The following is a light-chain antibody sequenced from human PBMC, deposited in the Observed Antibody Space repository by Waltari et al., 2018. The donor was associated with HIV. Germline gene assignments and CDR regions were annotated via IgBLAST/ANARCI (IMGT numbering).Light chain of an antibody. Sequence: YELTQPPSVSVSPGRTARITCSGDALPAHFAHWYQQRPGQAPILLIFKDNKRPAGIPERFSGSSSGTTVTLTISGVQAEDEADYYCQSADSSGALGVFGGGTKLTVL. CDR1: ALPAHF. J-gene: IGLJ2*01. CDR2: KDN. CDR3: QSADSSGALGV. V-gene: IGLV3-25*03.